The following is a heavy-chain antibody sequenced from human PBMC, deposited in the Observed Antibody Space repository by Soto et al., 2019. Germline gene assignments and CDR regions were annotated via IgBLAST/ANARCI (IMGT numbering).Heavy chain of an antibody. CDR3: ARDLGYGARASVNHDLDY. Sequence: GGALSLSCAASAFTFGGYWMRWVRHATGKGLEWLATVKMDASEKKYVDSVKARFTMSRDNVKNSLYLQMDSLRAENTAVYSWARDLGYGARASVNHDLDYWGHGTLVTVSS. V-gene: IGHV3-7*01. J-gene: IGHJ4*01. CDR2: VKMDASEK. CDR1: AFTFGGYW. D-gene: IGHD5-12*01.